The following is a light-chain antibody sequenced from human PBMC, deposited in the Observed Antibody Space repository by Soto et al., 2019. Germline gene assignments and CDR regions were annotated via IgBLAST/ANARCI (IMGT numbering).Light chain of an antibody. Sequence: EIVLTQSPGTLSLSPGERATLSCRASQSVSSSYLAWYQQKPGQAPRLLIYGASSRATGLPDRFSGSGSGTDVTLTISSLEPEDFAVYYWQQYGSSPPNTFGQGTKLEIK. CDR3: QQYGSSPPNT. CDR2: GAS. V-gene: IGKV3-20*01. CDR1: QSVSSSY. J-gene: IGKJ2*01.